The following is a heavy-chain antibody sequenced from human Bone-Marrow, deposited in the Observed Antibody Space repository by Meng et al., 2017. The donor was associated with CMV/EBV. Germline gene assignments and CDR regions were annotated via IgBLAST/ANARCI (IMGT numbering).Heavy chain of an antibody. CDR3: ATTGGY. CDR1: GYSISSGYY. V-gene: IGHV4-38-2*02. J-gene: IGHJ4*02. D-gene: IGHD4-17*01. CDR2: IYYSGTT. Sequence: SETLSLTCTVSGYSISSGYYWGWIRQPPGKGLEWIGSIYYSGTTYYNPSLKSRVTISVDTSKNQFSLKLNSVTAADTAVYYCATTGGYWGQGTLVTVSS.